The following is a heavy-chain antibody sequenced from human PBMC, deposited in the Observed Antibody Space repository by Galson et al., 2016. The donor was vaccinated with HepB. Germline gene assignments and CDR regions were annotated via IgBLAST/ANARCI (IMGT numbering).Heavy chain of an antibody. J-gene: IGHJ4*02. D-gene: IGHD3-10*01. CDR1: GDSIDSTNHY. CDR2: FSDSGTT. Sequence: ETLSLTCAVSGDSIDSTNHYWGWIRQSPGKGLEWIGNFSDSGTTNSGPSLKSRVIISFDTSRNHFSLRLTSVTAADTAVYYCARGPSRLLGHYYLDSWGQGILVTVSS. CDR3: ARGPSRLLGHYYLDS. V-gene: IGHV4-39*02.